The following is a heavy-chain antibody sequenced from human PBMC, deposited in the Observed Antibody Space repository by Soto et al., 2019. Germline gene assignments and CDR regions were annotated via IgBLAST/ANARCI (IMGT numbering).Heavy chain of an antibody. V-gene: IGHV1-8*01. J-gene: IGHJ6*02. Sequence: QVPLVQSGAEVKKPGASVKVSCKASGYTFTSYDINWVRQATGQGLEWMGWMNPNSGNTGYAQKFQGRVTMTRNTSISTAHMELSSLRSEDTAVYYCARGLWYSSGWYGPYYYGMDVWGQGTTVTVSS. CDR3: ARGLWYSSGWYGPYYYGMDV. D-gene: IGHD6-19*01. CDR1: GYTFTSYD. CDR2: MNPNSGNT.